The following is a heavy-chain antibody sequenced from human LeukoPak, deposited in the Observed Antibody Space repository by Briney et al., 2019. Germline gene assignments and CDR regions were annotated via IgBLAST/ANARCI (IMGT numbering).Heavy chain of an antibody. CDR3: ARDRFGGMDV. V-gene: IGHV3-7*01. Sequence: GGSLRLSCETSGFTFSRFWMSWVRQAPGKGLECVANIKEDGSEKYYVESVKGRFTISRDDAKKSVHLQMNSLRAEDSAVYYCARDRFGGMDVWGKGASVTVSS. D-gene: IGHD4-23*01. CDR1: GFTFSRFW. CDR2: IKEDGSEK. J-gene: IGHJ6*04.